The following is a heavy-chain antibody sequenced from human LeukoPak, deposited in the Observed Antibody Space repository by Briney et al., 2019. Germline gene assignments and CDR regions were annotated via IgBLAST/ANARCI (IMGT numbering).Heavy chain of an antibody. V-gene: IGHV3-23*01. CDR1: KLTFNNYA. Sequence: PGGSLRLSYLASKLTFNNYAMTWVRQAPGKGLEWVSSISGSGDNMDYADSVKGRFTISRDNSENTLYLQMNSLRGEDTAVYYCARDGYSGSYYRLYYFFMDVWGKGTTVTVSS. D-gene: IGHD1-26*01. J-gene: IGHJ6*03. CDR2: ISGSGDNM. CDR3: ARDGYSGSYYRLYYFFMDV.